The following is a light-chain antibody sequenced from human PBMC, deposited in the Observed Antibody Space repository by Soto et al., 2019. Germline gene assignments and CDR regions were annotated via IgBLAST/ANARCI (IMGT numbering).Light chain of an antibody. V-gene: IGKV3-20*01. CDR1: QSVSSSY. J-gene: IGKJ2*01. Sequence: EIVLTQSPGTLSLSPGERATLSCRASQSVSSSYLAWYQQKPGQAPRLLIYGASSRATGIPDRFSGSGSGTDFTLTISRLEPEYFAVYYCQQDGSSPLFGQGTKLEIK. CDR2: GAS. CDR3: QQDGSSPL.